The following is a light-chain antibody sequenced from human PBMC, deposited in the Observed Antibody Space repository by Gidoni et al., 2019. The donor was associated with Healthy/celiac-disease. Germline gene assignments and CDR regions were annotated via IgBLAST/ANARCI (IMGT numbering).Light chain of an antibody. V-gene: IGLV2-14*01. Sequence: QSALTQPASVSGSPGQSITISCTGTSSDVGGYNYVSWYQQHQGKAPKLMIYEVSNRPSGVSNRFSGSKSGNTASLTISGLQAEDEADYYCSSYTSSSTRVVFGGGTKLTVL. CDR2: EVS. CDR1: SSDVGGYNY. J-gene: IGLJ2*01. CDR3: SSYTSSSTRVV.